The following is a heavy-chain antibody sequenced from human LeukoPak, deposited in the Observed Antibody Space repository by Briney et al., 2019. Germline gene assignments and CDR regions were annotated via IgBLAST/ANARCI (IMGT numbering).Heavy chain of an antibody. CDR2: INHSGST. CDR1: GGSFSGYY. J-gene: IGHJ4*02. D-gene: IGHD4-17*01. Sequence: SETLSLTCAVYGGSFSGYYWSWIRQPPGKGLEWIGEINHSGSTNYNPSLKSRVTMSVDTSKNQFSLKLSSVTAADTAVYYCARDLYGDYTFVSYWGQGTLVTVSS. CDR3: ARDLYGDYTFVSY. V-gene: IGHV4-34*01.